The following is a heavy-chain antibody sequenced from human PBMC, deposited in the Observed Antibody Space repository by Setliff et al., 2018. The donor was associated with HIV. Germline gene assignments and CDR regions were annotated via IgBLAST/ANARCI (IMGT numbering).Heavy chain of an antibody. CDR2: ISDGGGST. Sequence: GGVLRLSCAASGFTFSSYPMSWVRQSPGKGPEWVSAISDGGGSTYYAVSVKGRFTISRDNSKNTLYLQMNSLRAEDTAVYYCAKDPRAAVATICDYWGQGTLVTVSS. CDR1: GFTFSSYP. J-gene: IGHJ4*02. D-gene: IGHD5-12*01. CDR3: AKDPRAAVATICDY. V-gene: IGHV3-23*01.